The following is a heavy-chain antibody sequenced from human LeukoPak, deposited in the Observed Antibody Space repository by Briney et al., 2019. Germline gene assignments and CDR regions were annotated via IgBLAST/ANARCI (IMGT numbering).Heavy chain of an antibody. CDR3: ARDASSGIDY. V-gene: IGHV1-46*01. CDR2: INPSGGST. D-gene: IGHD6-25*01. Sequence: ASVRVSCTASGYTFTSYYMHWVRQAPGQGLEWMGIINPSGGSTSYAQKFQGRVTMTRDTSTSTVYMELSSLRSEDTAVYYCARDASSGIDYWGQGTLVTVSS. CDR1: GYTFTSYY. J-gene: IGHJ4*02.